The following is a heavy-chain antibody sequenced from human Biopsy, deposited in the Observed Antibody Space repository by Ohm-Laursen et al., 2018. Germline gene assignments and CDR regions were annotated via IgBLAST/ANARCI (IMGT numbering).Heavy chain of an antibody. CDR3: ARDYTWNYVGIGY. J-gene: IGHJ4*01. Sequence: SLRLSCAASGFTFNIYAMNWVRQAPGKGLEWVSTISGTTTKTYYADSAKGRFTISRDNSKNTVSVQMDSLRAEDTALYYCARDYTWNYVGIGYWDHGTLVTVSS. CDR1: GFTFNIYA. V-gene: IGHV3-23*01. D-gene: IGHD1-7*01. CDR2: ISGTTTKT.